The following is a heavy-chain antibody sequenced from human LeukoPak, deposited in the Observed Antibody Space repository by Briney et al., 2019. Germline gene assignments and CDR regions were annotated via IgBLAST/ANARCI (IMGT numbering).Heavy chain of an antibody. D-gene: IGHD3-10*01. CDR1: AFTFSSYA. Sequence: GGSLRLSCAASAFTFSSYAMSWVRQAQGKGLEWVSAINNVGDSSYYADSVKGRFTISRDNSKNTLYLQMNSLRAEDTAVYYCAKGGSYYTSSWFDPWGQGTLVTVSS. J-gene: IGHJ5*02. CDR2: INNVGDSS. CDR3: AKGGSYYTSSWFDP. V-gene: IGHV3-23*01.